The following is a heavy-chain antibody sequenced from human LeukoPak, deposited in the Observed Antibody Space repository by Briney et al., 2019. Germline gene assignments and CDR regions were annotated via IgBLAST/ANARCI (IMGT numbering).Heavy chain of an antibody. CDR2: IFYSGST. D-gene: IGHD6-13*01. CDR1: GVSISSYY. V-gene: IGHV4-59*01. J-gene: IGHJ4*02. CDR3: ASTIAAAGTFRRFDY. Sequence: PSETLSLTCTVSGVSISSYYWSWIRQPPGKGLEWIGYIFYSGSTNYNPSLKSRVTISVDTSKKQFSLKLSSVTAADTAVYFCASTIAAAGTFRRFDYWGQGTLVTVFS.